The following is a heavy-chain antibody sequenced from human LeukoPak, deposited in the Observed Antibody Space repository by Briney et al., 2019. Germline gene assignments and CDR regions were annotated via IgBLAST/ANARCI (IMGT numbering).Heavy chain of an antibody. CDR3: LKVGNSTSWKKQNCSAP. D-gene: IGHD6-13*01. CDR2: ISSNGGST. V-gene: IGHV3-64D*06. Sequence: PGGSLRLSCSASGFTFSSYAMHWVRQAPGKGLEYVSAISSNGGSTYYADSVKGRFTISRDNSKNTLYLQMSSLRAEDTAVYYCLKVGNSTSWKKQNCSAPWAQEPLATVPS. J-gene: IGHJ5*02. CDR1: GFTFSSYA.